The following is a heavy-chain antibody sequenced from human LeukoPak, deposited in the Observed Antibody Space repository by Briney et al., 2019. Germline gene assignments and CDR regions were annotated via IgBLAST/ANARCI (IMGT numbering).Heavy chain of an antibody. D-gene: IGHD3-3*01. V-gene: IGHV3-15*01. J-gene: IGHJ5*02. CDR2: IKNKGDGGAR. CDR3: AKYYDFWSGVYPKNGFDH. Sequence: SGGSLRLSCAASGFTFTNAWMSWVRQAPGKGLEWVGRIKNKGDGGARDYAAPVKGRFTISRDDSKNTLYLQMNSLKTEDTAVYYCAKYYDFWSGVYPKNGFDHWGQGTLVTVSS. CDR1: GFTFTNAW.